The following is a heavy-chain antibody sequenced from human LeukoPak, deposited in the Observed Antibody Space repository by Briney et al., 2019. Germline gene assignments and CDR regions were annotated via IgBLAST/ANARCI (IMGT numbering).Heavy chain of an antibody. J-gene: IGHJ6*02. CDR3: AKEDTATSHDYYYGMDV. Sequence: SLRLSCAASGFTFDDYAMHWVRQAPGKGLEWVSGISWNSGSLGYADSVKGRFTISRDNAKNSLYLQMNSLRAEDTALYYCAKEDTATSHDYYYGMDVWGQGTTVTVSS. D-gene: IGHD5-18*01. CDR1: GFTFDDYA. V-gene: IGHV3-9*01. CDR2: ISWNSGSL.